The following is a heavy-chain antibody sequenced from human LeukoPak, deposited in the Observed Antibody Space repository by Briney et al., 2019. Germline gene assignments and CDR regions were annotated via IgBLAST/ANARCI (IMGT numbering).Heavy chain of an antibody. D-gene: IGHD6-6*01. V-gene: IGHV1-69*13. CDR2: IIPIFGTT. Sequence: GASVKVSCKAFGGTFSSYVINWVRQAPGQGLEWMGGIIPIFGTTNYAQEFQGRVTITADESTNTVYMELSSLRSEDTAVYYCARPKGWSSSFLIPTNNWFDPWGQGTLVTVSS. CDR1: GGTFSSYV. J-gene: IGHJ5*02. CDR3: ARPKGWSSSFLIPTNNWFDP.